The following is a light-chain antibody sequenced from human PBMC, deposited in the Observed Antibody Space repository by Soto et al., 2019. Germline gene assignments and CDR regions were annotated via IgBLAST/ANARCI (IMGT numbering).Light chain of an antibody. J-gene: IGKJ2*01. V-gene: IGKV3-11*01. CDR2: DAS. CDR1: QSVSSY. CDR3: QPRSNWPPS. Sequence: EIVLTQSPATLSLSPGERATLSCRASQSVSSYLAWYQHKPGQAPRLLIYDASNRATGIPARFSGSGSGTDFTLPLSSLEPEDFAVYYCQPRSNWPPSFGQGTKLEIK.